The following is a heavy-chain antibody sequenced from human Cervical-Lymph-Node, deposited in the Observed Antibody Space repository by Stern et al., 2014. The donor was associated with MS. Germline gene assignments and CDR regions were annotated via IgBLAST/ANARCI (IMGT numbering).Heavy chain of an antibody. CDR1: GFTFSSYS. D-gene: IGHD3-3*01. J-gene: IGHJ4*02. CDR2: ISSSSSYI. CDR3: AREYDFWSGYHGPFDY. V-gene: IGHV3-21*01. Sequence: VQLVESGGGLVKPGGSLRLSCAASGFTFSSYSMNWVRQAPGQGLEWVSSISSSSSYIYSADSVKGRFIISSDNAKNSLYLQMNSLRAEDTAVYYCAREYDFWSGYHGPFDYWGQGTLVTVSS.